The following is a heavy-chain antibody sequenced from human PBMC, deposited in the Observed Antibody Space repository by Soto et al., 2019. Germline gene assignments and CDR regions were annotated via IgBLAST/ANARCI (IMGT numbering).Heavy chain of an antibody. V-gene: IGHV3-33*01. CDR1: GFTFSTFG. D-gene: IGHD1-7*01. CDR3: VTERRNYEFDY. Sequence: QVQLVESGGGVVQPGRSLRLSCAASGFTFSTFGMHWVRQSPGKGLEWMAVIWNGRNSEDYADSVKGRFTISRDNSKNTLYLQMNSLRAEDTAMYYCVTERRNYEFDYWGQGILVTVSS. J-gene: IGHJ4*02. CDR2: IWNGRNSE.